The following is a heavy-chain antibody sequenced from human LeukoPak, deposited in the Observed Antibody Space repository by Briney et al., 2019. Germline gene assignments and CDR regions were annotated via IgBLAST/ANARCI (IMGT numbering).Heavy chain of an antibody. CDR1: GGSISSGDYY. V-gene: IGHV4-61*08. CDR3: AREFSTNWFDP. Sequence: PSETLSLTCTVSGGSISSGDYYWSWIRQPPGKGLEWIGYIYYSGSTNYNPSLKSRVTISVDTSKNQFSLKLSSVTAADTAVYYCAREFSTNWFDPWGQGTLVTVSS. J-gene: IGHJ5*02. CDR2: IYYSGST.